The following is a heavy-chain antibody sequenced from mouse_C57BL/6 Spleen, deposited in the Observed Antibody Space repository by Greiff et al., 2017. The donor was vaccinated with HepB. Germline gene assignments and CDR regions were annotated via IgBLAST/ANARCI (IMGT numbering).Heavy chain of an antibody. V-gene: IGHV5-17*01. CDR3: ARMDY. Sequence: EVKLVESGGGLVKPGGFLKLSCAASGFTFSDYGMHWVRQAPEKGLEWVAYISSGSSTIYYADTVKGRFTISRDNAKNTLFLQMTSLRSEDTAMYYCARMDYWGQGTTLTVSS. CDR1: GFTFSDYG. CDR2: ISSGSSTI. J-gene: IGHJ2*01.